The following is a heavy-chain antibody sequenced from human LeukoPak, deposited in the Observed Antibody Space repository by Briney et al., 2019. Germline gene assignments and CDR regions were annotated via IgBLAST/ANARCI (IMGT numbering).Heavy chain of an antibody. V-gene: IGHV3-48*02. CDR2: IGSSSSSI. J-gene: IGHJ3*02. D-gene: IGHD6-6*01. Sequence: GGSLRLSCAASGFTFSSYSMNWVRQAPGKGLEWDSYIGSSSSSIYYADSVKGRFTLSRDNAKNSLYLQMNSLRDEDTAVYYCAREYSSSSGRAFDIWGQGTMVTVSS. CDR3: AREYSSSSGRAFDI. CDR1: GFTFSSYS.